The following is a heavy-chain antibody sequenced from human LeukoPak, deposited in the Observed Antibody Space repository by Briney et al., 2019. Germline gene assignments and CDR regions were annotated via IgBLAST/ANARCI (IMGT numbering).Heavy chain of an antibody. CDR3: AGDLTMVRGVPNWFDP. CDR2: ISHSGST. V-gene: IGHV4-39*07. J-gene: IGHJ5*02. Sequence: SETLSLTCNVSGDSISSSTYYWGWIRQPPGKGLEWIGSISHSGSTYYNSSLKSRVTISLDTSKNQFSLKLNSVTAADTAVYYCAGDLTMVRGVPNWFDPWGQGTLVTVSS. D-gene: IGHD3-10*01. CDR1: GDSISSSTYY.